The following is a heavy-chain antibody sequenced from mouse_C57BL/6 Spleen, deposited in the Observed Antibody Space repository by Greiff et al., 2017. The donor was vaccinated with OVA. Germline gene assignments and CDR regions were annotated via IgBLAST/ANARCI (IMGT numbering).Heavy chain of an antibody. CDR1: GYTFTDYN. Sequence: EVQVVESGPELVKPGASVKIPCKASGYTFTDYNMDWVKQSHGKSLEWIGDINPNNGGTIYNQKFKGKATLTVDKSSSTAYMELRSLTSEDTAVYYCARSSAIYYYGSRDAMDYWGQGTSVTVSS. V-gene: IGHV1-18*01. CDR2: INPNNGGT. CDR3: ARSSAIYYYGSRDAMDY. D-gene: IGHD1-1*01. J-gene: IGHJ4*01.